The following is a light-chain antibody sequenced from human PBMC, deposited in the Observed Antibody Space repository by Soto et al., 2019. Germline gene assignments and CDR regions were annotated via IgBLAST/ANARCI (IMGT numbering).Light chain of an antibody. CDR3: QQSYNTPVT. CDR2: AAS. Sequence: DIQMTQSPSTLSASVGDSVTITCRASQSITTWLAWYQQRPGKAPKLLIYAASNLQSGVPSRFSGSGSGTDFTLTITSLRPEDFATYWCQQSYNTPVTFGQGTRLEIK. CDR1: QSITTW. V-gene: IGKV1-39*01. J-gene: IGKJ5*01.